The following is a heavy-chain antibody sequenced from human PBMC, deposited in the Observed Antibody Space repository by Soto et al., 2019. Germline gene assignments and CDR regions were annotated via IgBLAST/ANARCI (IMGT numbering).Heavy chain of an antibody. CDR3: ARGGSYFHGMDV. J-gene: IGHJ6*02. CDR1: GFTFSDYY. V-gene: IGHV3-11*01. Sequence: QVPLVESGGGLVQPGGSLRLSCAASGFTFSDYYMSWIRQAPGKGLEWLSYISSSGNTIYYADSVKGRFTISRANAKNSLYLLMNSLRADDTAVYYCARGGSYFHGMDVWGQGTTVTVSS. D-gene: IGHD3-10*01. CDR2: ISSSGNTI.